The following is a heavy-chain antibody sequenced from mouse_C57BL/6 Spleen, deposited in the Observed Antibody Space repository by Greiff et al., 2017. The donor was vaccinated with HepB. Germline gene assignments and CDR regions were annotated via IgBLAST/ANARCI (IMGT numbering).Heavy chain of an antibody. CDR3: ARAHLSPYYAMDY. D-gene: IGHD1-3*01. CDR1: GYTFTSYW. V-gene: IGHV1-52*01. CDR2: IDPSDSET. J-gene: IGHJ4*01. Sequence: QVQLKQPGAELVRPGSSVKLSCKASGYTFTSYWMHWVKQRPVQGLEWIGNIDPSDSETHYNQKFKDKATLTVDKSSSTAYMQLSSLTSEDSAVYDCARAHLSPYYAMDYWGQGTLVTVSS.